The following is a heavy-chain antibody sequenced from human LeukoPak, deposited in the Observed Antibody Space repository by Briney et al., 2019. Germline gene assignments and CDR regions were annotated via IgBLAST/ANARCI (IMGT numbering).Heavy chain of an antibody. D-gene: IGHD2-2*01. CDR2: TYYRSKWYN. J-gene: IGHJ5*02. Sequence: LSQTLSLTCAISGDSVFSNSSWNWIRQSPSRGLEWLGRTYYRSKWYNDYVVSVKSRININPDTSKNQFSLHLNSVTPEDTAVYYCARRLTQYDCFDPWGQGILVTVSS. CDR3: ARRLTQYDCFDP. CDR1: GDSVFSNSS. V-gene: IGHV6-1*01.